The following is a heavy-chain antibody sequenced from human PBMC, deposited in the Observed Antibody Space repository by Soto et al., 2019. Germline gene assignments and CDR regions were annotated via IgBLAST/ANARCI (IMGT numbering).Heavy chain of an antibody. CDR3: AREADYGGSRGGMDV. Sequence: QVRLEESGPGLVKPSETLSLICSVSGGSVNNADYFWSWIRHHPENGLEWIGYIYYSGSTRYNPSFKTRATLSIDTSKNQFSLRLNSVTVEDTAVYFCAREADYGGSRGGMDVWGRGTTVTVSS. CDR1: GGSVNNADYF. J-gene: IGHJ6*02. V-gene: IGHV4-31*03. D-gene: IGHD4-17*01. CDR2: IYYSGST.